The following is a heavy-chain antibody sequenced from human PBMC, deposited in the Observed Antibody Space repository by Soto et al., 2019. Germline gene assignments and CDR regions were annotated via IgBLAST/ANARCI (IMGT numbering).Heavy chain of an antibody. CDR2: IHPDRGGT. Sequence: VQLVQSGAEVKKPGASVRVSCKASGYTFTGYYLHWVRQAPGQGPEYMGWIHPDRGGTDYAQRFQGRVTMTRDTSIRTAFMELSSLKLDDTAVYYCARDQWFGESSSGAIDYWGQGTLVTVSS. CDR1: GYTFTGYY. V-gene: IGHV1-2*02. J-gene: IGHJ4*02. D-gene: IGHD3-10*01. CDR3: ARDQWFGESSSGAIDY.